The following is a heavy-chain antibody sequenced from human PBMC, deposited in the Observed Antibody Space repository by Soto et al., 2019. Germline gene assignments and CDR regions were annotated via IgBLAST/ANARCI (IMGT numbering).Heavy chain of an antibody. J-gene: IGHJ6*02. CDR1: GFTFSSYS. V-gene: IGHV3-48*01. Sequence: PGGSLRLSCAASGFTFSSYSMNWVRQAPGKGLEWVSYISSSSSTIYYADSVKGRFTISRDNSKSTLYLQMNSLRPEDTAVYYCARDPHGMDVWGQGTTVTVSS. CDR2: ISSSSSTI. CDR3: ARDPHGMDV.